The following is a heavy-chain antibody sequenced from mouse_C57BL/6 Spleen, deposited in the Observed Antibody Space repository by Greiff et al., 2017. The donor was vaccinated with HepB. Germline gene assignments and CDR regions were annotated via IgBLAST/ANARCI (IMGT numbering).Heavy chain of an antibody. CDR1: GYSITSGYY. Sequence: EVKLMESGPGLVKPSQSLSLTCSVTGYSITSGYYWNWIRQFPGNQLEWMGYISYDGSNNYNPSLKNRISITRYTSKNQFFLKLNSVTTEETATYYCATPPYDGYYVWYFDFWGTGTTVTVSS. CDR3: ATPPYDGYYVWYFDF. J-gene: IGHJ1*03. CDR2: ISYDGSN. V-gene: IGHV3-6*01. D-gene: IGHD2-3*01.